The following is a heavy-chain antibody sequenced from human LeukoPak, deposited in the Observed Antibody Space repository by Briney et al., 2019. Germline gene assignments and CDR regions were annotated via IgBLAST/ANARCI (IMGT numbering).Heavy chain of an antibody. CDR2: IYTSGST. D-gene: IGHD3-22*01. V-gene: IGHV4-61*02. CDR3: ARGPGGRSGYYPLEDNYYYYYMDV. CDR1: GGSISSGSYY. Sequence: SQTLSLTCTVSGGSISSGSYYWSWIRQPAGKGLEWIGRIYTSGSTNYNPSLKSRVTISLDTSKNQFSLKLSSVTAADTAVYYCARGPGGRSGYYPLEDNYYYYYMDVWGKGTTVTVSS. J-gene: IGHJ6*03.